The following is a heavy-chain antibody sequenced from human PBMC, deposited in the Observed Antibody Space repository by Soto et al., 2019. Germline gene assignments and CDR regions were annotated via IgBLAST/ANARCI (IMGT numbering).Heavy chain of an antibody. D-gene: IGHD2-21*01. CDR1: GFDFSGSE. Sequence: PGGSLRLSCTASGFDFSGSEMNWFRQAAGKGLEWVAYITGSGGVTFHADSVKGRFSISRDNAKNSLFLDMSDLTADDTGVYYCAKVAPLILGSPFWGQGTLVTVSS. CDR2: ITGSGGVT. J-gene: IGHJ4*02. CDR3: AKVAPLILGSPF. V-gene: IGHV3-48*03.